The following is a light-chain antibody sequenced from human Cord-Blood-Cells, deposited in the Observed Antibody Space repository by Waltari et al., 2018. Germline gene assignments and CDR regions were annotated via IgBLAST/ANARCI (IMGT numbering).Light chain of an antibody. V-gene: IGKV1-9*01. CDR2: ATS. CDR3: QQLNSYPLT. CDR1: QGITSY. J-gene: IGKJ4*01. Sequence: DIQLTQSPSFLSASVGDRVTITCRASQGITSYLAWYQQKPGKAPKLLIYATSTLQSRVPSRFSGSRSGTEFSLTISILQPEDFATYYCQQLNSYPLTFGGGTKVEIK.